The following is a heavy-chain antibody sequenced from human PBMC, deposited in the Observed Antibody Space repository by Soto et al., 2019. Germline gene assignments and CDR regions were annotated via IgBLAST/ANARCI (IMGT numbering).Heavy chain of an antibody. CDR1: GGSISSGGYY. CDR2: IYYSGST. J-gene: IGHJ5*02. CDR3: ARTLFGWGIWFDP. Sequence: SETLSLTCTVSGGSISSGGYYWSWIRQHPGKGLEWIGYIYYSGSTYYNPSLKSRVTISVDTSKNQFSLKLSSVTAADTVVYYCARTLFGWGIWFDPWGQGTLVTVSS. D-gene: IGHD3-10*02. V-gene: IGHV4-31*03.